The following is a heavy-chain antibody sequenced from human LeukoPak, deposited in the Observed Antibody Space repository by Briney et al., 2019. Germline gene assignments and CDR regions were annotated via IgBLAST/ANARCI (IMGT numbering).Heavy chain of an antibody. CDR2: IYTSGST. J-gene: IGHJ4*02. Sequence: SETLSLTCTVSGGSISSYYWSWIRQPAGKGLEWIGRIYTSGSTNYNPSLKSRVTMSVDTSKNQFSLQLSSVTPEDTAVYYCAREKLATLDYWGQGTLVTVSS. V-gene: IGHV4-4*07. CDR1: GGSISSYY. CDR3: AREKLATLDY.